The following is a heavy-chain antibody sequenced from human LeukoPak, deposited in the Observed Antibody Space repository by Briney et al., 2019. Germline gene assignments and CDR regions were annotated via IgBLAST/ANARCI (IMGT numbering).Heavy chain of an antibody. D-gene: IGHD6-19*01. V-gene: IGHV3-23*01. CDR2: ISGSGGST. CDR1: GFTFSSYA. CDR3: AGSGNWIAVTSRFDY. Sequence: PGGSLRLSCAASGFTFSSYAMSWVRQAPGKGLEWVSAISGSGGSTYYADSAKGRFTISRDNSKNTLYLQMNSLRAEDTAVYYCAGSGNWIAVTSRFDYWGQGTLVTVSS. J-gene: IGHJ4*02.